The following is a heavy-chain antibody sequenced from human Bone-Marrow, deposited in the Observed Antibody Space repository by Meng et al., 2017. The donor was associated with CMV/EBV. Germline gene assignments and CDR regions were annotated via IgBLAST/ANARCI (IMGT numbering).Heavy chain of an antibody. CDR2: ISSSSSYI. J-gene: IGHJ4*02. Sequence: GESLKISCAASGFTFSSYSMNWVRQAPGKGLEWVSSISSSSSYIYYADSVKGRFTISRDNSKNSLYLQMNSLRTEDTALYYCAKDVSSNGYSSADYWGPGTLVTGSS. CDR3: AKDVSSNGYSSADY. D-gene: IGHD5-18*01. CDR1: GFTFSSYS. V-gene: IGHV3-21*04.